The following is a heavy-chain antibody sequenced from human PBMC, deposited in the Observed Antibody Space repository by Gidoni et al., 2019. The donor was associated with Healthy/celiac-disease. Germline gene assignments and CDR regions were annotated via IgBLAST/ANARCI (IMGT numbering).Heavy chain of an antibody. Sequence: QVQLQQWGAGLLKPSETLSLTGAVYGGSFRGYYWSWIRQPPGKGLEWSGESNHSGSTNYNPSLKSRVTISVDTSKNQFSLKLSLVTAADTAVYYCARAVACSSTSCYLDYWGQGTLVTVSS. D-gene: IGHD2-2*01. J-gene: IGHJ4*02. CDR2: SNHSGST. V-gene: IGHV4-34*01. CDR1: GGSFRGYY. CDR3: ARAVACSSTSCYLDY.